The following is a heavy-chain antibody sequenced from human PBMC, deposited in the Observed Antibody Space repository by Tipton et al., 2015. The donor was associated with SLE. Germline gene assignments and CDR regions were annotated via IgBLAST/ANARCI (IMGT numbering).Heavy chain of an antibody. V-gene: IGHV1-18*01. Sequence: QVQLVQSGPEVKKPGASVRVSCKTSGYTFSDYGISWVRQAPGQGLEWMGWIGPYNGDRNYAQKFQDRIAVTTDTSTNTVYMQLRSPRSDDTAVYYCARGLWDLAEAFDMWGKGTMVTVSS. CDR1: GYTFSDYG. CDR3: ARGLWDLAEAFDM. CDR2: IGPYNGDR. D-gene: IGHD1-26*01. J-gene: IGHJ3*02.